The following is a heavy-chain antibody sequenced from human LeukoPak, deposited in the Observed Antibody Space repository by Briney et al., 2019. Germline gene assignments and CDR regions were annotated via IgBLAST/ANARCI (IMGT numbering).Heavy chain of an antibody. D-gene: IGHD6-6*01. V-gene: IGHV4-4*07. Sequence: SETLSLTCSISGGSFSSYFWSWVRQPAGKGLEWIGRIYPSGNTNYNPSLKSRVTLSVDTSKTQFSLRLSSVTAADTAVYYCASYSSSRSAFDIWGQGTMVTVSS. CDR2: IYPSGNT. J-gene: IGHJ3*02. CDR3: ASYSSSRSAFDI. CDR1: GGSFSSYF.